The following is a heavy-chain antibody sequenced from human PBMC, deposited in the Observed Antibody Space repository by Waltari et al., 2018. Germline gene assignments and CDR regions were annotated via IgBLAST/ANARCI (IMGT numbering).Heavy chain of an antibody. CDR1: GFTFSSYW. CDR3: ARLRGAND. Sequence: EVQLVESGGGLVQPGGSLSLSCAASGFTFSSYWMIWVRQAPGQGLGWVAHINQDGSEKSYVASVKGRFTISRDNAKQSLYLQMNSLRPDDTAIYYCARLRGANDWGQGTLVTVSS. J-gene: IGHJ4*02. V-gene: IGHV3-7*01. CDR2: INQDGSEK. D-gene: IGHD3-10*01.